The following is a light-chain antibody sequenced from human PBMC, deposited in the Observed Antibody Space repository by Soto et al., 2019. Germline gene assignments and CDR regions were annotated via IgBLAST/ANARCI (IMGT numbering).Light chain of an antibody. CDR2: AAS. Sequence: DIQMTQSPSSLSASVGDRVTITCRASQSISSYLNWYQQKPGKAPKLLIYAASSLQSGVPSRFSGSGSGKDFTLTISSLQPEDFATYYCQQSYSTPPTFGHGTQVEIK. V-gene: IGKV1-39*01. CDR3: QQSYSTPPT. J-gene: IGKJ1*01. CDR1: QSISSY.